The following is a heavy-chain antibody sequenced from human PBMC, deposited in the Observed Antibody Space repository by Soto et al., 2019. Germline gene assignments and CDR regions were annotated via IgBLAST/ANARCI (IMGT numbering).Heavy chain of an antibody. Sequence: QVQLQESGPGLVKPSGTLSLTCAVSGGSISSSNWWSWVRQPPGKGLEWIGEIYHSGSTNYNPSLDRRVTISVDKSRNLFSLKLRSVTAADTVRYYCASTTLTTWAYYYYGLDVWGQGTTVTVSS. CDR1: GGSISSSNW. J-gene: IGHJ6*02. CDR3: ASTTLTTWAYYYYGLDV. CDR2: IYHSGST. D-gene: IGHD4-17*01. V-gene: IGHV4-4*02.